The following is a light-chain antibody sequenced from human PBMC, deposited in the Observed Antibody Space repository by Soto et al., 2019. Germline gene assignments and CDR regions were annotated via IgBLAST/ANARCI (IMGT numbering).Light chain of an antibody. J-gene: IGLJ2*01. CDR2: DVT. Sequence: QSALTQPASVSGSPGQSITISCTGTSSDVGGYNYVSWYQQHPGKAPKLMIYDVTNRPSGVSTRFSGSKSGNTASLTISGLQADDEADYYCSSYTSSNTVVFGGGTQLTVL. CDR1: SSDVGGYNY. CDR3: SSYTSSNTVV. V-gene: IGLV2-14*03.